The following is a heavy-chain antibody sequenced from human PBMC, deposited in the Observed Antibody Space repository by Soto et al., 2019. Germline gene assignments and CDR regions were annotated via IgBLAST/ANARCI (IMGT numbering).Heavy chain of an antibody. Sequence: QVPVLQSGPEVKRPGASVKVSCKTSGYTFSTSGISWVRQAPGQGLEWVGWIRPDNGNTKSAQRLQGRVTLTTDTSASIAYMDLRSLTSDDTAMYYCARDTESNRYNDWGQGTLVTVSS. D-gene: IGHD1-20*01. V-gene: IGHV1-18*01. CDR1: GYTFSTSG. J-gene: IGHJ1*01. CDR2: IRPDNGNT. CDR3: ARDTESNRYND.